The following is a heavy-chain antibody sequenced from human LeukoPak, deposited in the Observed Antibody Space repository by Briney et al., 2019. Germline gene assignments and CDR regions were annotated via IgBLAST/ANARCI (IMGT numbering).Heavy chain of an antibody. V-gene: IGHV3-23*01. CDR1: GFTLSSYA. CDR2: ISDTGNT. CDR3: ATYRQVLLPFES. Sequence: PGGSLRLSCAASGFTLSSYAMSWVRQAPGKGLEWVSAISDTGNTYHADSVKGRFTISRDSSKNTLFLQMNRLRAEDTAIYYCATYRQVLLPFESWGQGTLVTVSS. D-gene: IGHD2-8*02. J-gene: IGHJ4*02.